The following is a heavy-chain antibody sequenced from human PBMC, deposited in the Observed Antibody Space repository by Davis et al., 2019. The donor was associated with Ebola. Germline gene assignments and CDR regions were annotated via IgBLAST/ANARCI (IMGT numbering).Heavy chain of an antibody. CDR1: GYTFTSYG. D-gene: IGHD4-11*01. CDR2: ISAYNGNT. J-gene: IGHJ6*02. CDR3: ARANLQHYYYGMDV. V-gene: IGHV1-18*01. Sequence: ASVKVSCKASGYTFTSYGISWVRQAPGQGLEWMGWISAYNGNTNYAQKLQGRVTMTTDTSTSTAYMELRSLRSDDTAVYYCARANLQHYYYGMDVWGQGTTVTVSS.